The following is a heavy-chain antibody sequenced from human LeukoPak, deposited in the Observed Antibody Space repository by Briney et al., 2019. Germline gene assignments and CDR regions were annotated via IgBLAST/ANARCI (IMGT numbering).Heavy chain of an antibody. CDR1: GDSVSSNSAA. V-gene: IGHV6-1*01. CDR3: ARNVVVVAATFYGFDWFDP. CDR2: TYYRSKWYN. J-gene: IGHJ5*02. Sequence: SQTLSLTCAISGDSVSSNSAAWNWIRQSPSRGLEWLGRTYYRSKWYNDYAVSVKSRITINPDTSKNQFSLQLNSVTPEDTAVYYCARNVVVVAATFYGFDWFDPWGQGTLVTVSS. D-gene: IGHD2-15*01.